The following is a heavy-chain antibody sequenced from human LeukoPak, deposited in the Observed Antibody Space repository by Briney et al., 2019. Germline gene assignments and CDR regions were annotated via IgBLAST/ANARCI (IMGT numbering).Heavy chain of an antibody. Sequence: PGGSLRLSCAASGFNVSYYSMNWVRQAPGKGLEWVSYISFSNSTLYYADSVRGRFTISRDNAKNSLSLQMNSLRAEDTAVYYCAGGGATSFGYWGQGILATVSS. CDR3: AGGGATSFGY. V-gene: IGHV3-48*04. CDR2: ISFSNSTL. CDR1: GFNVSYYS. D-gene: IGHD5-12*01. J-gene: IGHJ4*02.